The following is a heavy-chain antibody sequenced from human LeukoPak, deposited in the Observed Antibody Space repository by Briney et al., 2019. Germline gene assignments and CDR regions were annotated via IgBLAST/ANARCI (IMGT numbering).Heavy chain of an antibody. J-gene: IGHJ4*02. CDR3: AKTWWYRYYFDY. V-gene: IGHV3-23*01. Sequence: GWSLRLSCAASGFTFSSYAMSWVRQAPGKGLEWVSAISGSGGSTYYADSVKGRFTISRDNSKNTLYLQMNSLRAEDTAVYYCAKTWWYRYYFDYWGQGTLVTVSS. CDR2: ISGSGGST. CDR1: GFTFSSYA. D-gene: IGHD2-15*01.